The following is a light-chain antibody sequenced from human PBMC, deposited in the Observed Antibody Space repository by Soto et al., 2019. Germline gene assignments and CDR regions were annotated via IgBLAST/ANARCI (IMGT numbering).Light chain of an antibody. CDR2: DAS. V-gene: IGKV1-5*01. J-gene: IGKJ1*01. Sequence: DIQMTQSPSTRSASVGDRVTITCRASQSISSWLAWYQQKPGKAPKLLIYDASSLDSGVASRFSGSGSGTEFTLTVSSLQPDDFATYYCQQYNSYSHWTFGQGTKVEIK. CDR1: QSISSW. CDR3: QQYNSYSHWT.